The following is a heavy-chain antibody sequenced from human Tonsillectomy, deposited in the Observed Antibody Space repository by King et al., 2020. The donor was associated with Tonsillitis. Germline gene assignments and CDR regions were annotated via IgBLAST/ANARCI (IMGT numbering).Heavy chain of an antibody. CDR3: GRHVTQQWIKDASVI. V-gene: IGHV3-21*01. D-gene: IGHD5-18*01. Sequence: VQLVESGGGLVKPGGSLRLSCAASGFTFSSFTLSWVRQPPGKGLEWVASIDSSTTHLNYADSVKGRFPISRENAANSLYLQLDSLRAEDTAVYYCGRHVTQQWIKDASVIWGQGTMVAVSS. CDR2: IDSSTTHL. J-gene: IGHJ3*02. CDR1: GFTFSSFT.